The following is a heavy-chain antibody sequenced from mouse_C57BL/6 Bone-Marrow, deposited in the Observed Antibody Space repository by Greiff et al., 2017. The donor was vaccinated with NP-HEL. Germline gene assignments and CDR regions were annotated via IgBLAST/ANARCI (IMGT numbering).Heavy chain of an antibody. D-gene: IGHD2-4*01. Sequence: DVKLVESGGGLVKPGGSLKLSCAASGFTFSSYTMSWVRQTPEKRLEWVATISGGGGNTYYPDSVKGRFTISRDNAKNTLYLQMSSLRSEDTALYYCARQGDYDDYWGQGTTLTVSS. CDR3: ARQGDYDDY. J-gene: IGHJ2*01. CDR2: ISGGGGNT. CDR1: GFTFSSYT. V-gene: IGHV5-9*01.